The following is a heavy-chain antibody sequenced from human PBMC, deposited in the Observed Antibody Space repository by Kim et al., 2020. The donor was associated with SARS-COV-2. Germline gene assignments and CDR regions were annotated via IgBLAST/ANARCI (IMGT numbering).Heavy chain of an antibody. J-gene: IGHJ5*02. CDR3: ARASRYYYDSSGYYWFDP. Sequence: KSRVTISGDTSKNQFSLKLSSVTAADTAVYYCARASRYYYDSSGYYWFDPWGQGTLVTVSS. V-gene: IGHV4-34*01. D-gene: IGHD3-22*01.